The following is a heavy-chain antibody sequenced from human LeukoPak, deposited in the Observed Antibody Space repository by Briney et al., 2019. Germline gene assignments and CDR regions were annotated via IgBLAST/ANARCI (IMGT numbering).Heavy chain of an antibody. CDR1: GLSFSNYW. CDR3: ASAYTYVRLGDH. J-gene: IGHJ4*02. D-gene: IGHD3-16*01. V-gene: IGHV3-74*01. CDR2: TNLHGTAV. Sequence: GGSLRLSCEVSGLSFSNYWMHWVRQAPGKGLVWVARTNLHGTAVDYADSVKGRCIISRDNAKNTLFLQMNSLRVEDTAVYYCASAYTYVRLGDHWGQGTLVTVSS.